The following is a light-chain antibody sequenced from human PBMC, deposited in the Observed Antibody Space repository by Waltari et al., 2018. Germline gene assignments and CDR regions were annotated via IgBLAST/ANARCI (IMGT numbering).Light chain of an antibody. CDR3: SSYSSTITHVI. Sequence: QSALTQPASVSGSPGQSITISCTGTSSDVGGYNFVSWYQQHPGKAPKLMIYDVTNRPSGVSSRFSGSKSGNTASLTISGLRAEDEADYYCSSYSSTITHVIFGGGTRLTVL. V-gene: IGLV2-14*03. CDR1: SSDVGGYNF. CDR2: DVT. J-gene: IGLJ2*01.